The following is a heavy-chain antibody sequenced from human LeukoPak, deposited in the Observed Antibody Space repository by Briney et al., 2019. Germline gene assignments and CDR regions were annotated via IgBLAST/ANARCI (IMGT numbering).Heavy chain of an antibody. CDR2: IKPDGSEN. V-gene: IGHV3-7*05. D-gene: IGHD1-1*01. J-gene: IGHJ4*02. CDR3: ARVRNSALDY. Sequence: GGSLRLSCAASGFTSSTYWMTWVRQAPGKGLEWVANIKPDGSENYCVDSVKGRFTISRDNAKNSLSLQMNSLRAEDTAVYYCARVRNSALDYWGQGTLVTVSS. CDR1: GFTSSTYW.